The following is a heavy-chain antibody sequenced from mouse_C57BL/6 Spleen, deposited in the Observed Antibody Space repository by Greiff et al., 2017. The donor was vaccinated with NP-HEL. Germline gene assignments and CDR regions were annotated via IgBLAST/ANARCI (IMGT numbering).Heavy chain of an antibody. Sequence: QVQLQQPGAELVKPGASVKLSCKASGYTFTSYWMHWVKQRPGQGLEWIGMIHPNSGSTNYNEKFKSKATLTVDKSSSSAYMQLSSLTSEDSAVYYCARSGAGTADFDYWGQGTTLTVSS. D-gene: IGHD4-1*01. V-gene: IGHV1-64*01. J-gene: IGHJ2*01. CDR2: IHPNSGST. CDR3: ARSGAGTADFDY. CDR1: GYTFTSYW.